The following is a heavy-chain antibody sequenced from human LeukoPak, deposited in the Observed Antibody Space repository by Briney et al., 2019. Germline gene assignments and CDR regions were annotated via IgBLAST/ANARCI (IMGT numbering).Heavy chain of an antibody. Sequence: GGSLRLSCAASVFTFSTYGMTWVRQAPGKGLEWVSGISGSGDSTYYADSVKGRFTISRDNSTNTLYLQMNSLRAEDTAVYYCAKDRGYWGQGTLVTVSS. V-gene: IGHV3-23*01. CDR1: VFTFSTYG. CDR2: ISGSGDST. CDR3: AKDRGY. J-gene: IGHJ4*02.